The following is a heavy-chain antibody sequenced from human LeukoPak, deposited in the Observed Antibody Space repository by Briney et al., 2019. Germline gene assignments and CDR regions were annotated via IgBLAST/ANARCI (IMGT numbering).Heavy chain of an antibody. V-gene: IGHV3-74*01. CDR2: INSDGSDT. Sequence: PGGSLRLSCAASGFTFNKHWMHWVRQAPGKGLVWVSRINSDGSDTNYADSVKGRFTISRDHAKNTLYLRMSSLRVEDTAVYYCTKVRVSNTRNAFDMWGQGTMVTVSS. CDR3: TKVRVSNTRNAFDM. D-gene: IGHD2-2*01. J-gene: IGHJ3*02. CDR1: GFTFNKHW.